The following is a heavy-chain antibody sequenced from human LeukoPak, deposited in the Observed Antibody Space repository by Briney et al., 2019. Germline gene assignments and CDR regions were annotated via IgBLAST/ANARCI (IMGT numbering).Heavy chain of an antibody. CDR1: GFTFSSYA. Sequence: GGSLRLSCAASGFTFSSYAMNWVRQAPGKGLEWVSAISGSGGITYYADSVKGRFTISRDNSKNTLYLQMNSLRAEDTAVYYCAKHTVDTAMVGPYDYWGQGTLVTVSS. V-gene: IGHV3-23*01. CDR2: ISGSGGIT. CDR3: AKHTVDTAMVGPYDY. D-gene: IGHD5-18*01. J-gene: IGHJ4*02.